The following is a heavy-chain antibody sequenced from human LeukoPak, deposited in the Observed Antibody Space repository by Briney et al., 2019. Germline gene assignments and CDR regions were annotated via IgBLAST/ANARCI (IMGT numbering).Heavy chain of an antibody. Sequence: SETLSLTCTVSGGSISSSSYYWGWIRQPPGKGLEWIGSIYYSGSTYYNPTLKSRVTISVDTSKNQFSLKLSSVTAADTAVYYCARPVDKAESFDYWGQGTLVTVSS. CDR1: GGSISSSSYY. V-gene: IGHV4-39*01. D-gene: IGHD5-12*01. CDR2: IYYSGST. CDR3: ARPVDKAESFDY. J-gene: IGHJ4*02.